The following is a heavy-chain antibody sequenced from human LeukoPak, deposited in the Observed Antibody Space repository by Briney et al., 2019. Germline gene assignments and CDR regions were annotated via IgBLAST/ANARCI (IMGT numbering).Heavy chain of an antibody. CDR3: ARDWRLDWFDP. V-gene: IGHV3-7*01. CDR2: IKQDGSEK. J-gene: IGHJ5*02. D-gene: IGHD3-3*01. Sequence: ETLSLTCKVSGDSMTSSSYEWAWVRQAPGKGLEWVAIIKQDGSEKYYVDSVKGRFTISRDNTKNSLYLQMNSLRAEDTAVYYCARDWRLDWFDPRGQGTLVTVSS. CDR1: GDSMTSSSY.